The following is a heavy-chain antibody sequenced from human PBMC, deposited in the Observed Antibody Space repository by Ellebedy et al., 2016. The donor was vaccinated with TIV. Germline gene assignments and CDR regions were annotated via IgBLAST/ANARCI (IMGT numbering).Heavy chain of an antibody. CDR3: TSRGYGDYGTMVY. J-gene: IGHJ4*02. CDR2: IYHSGST. Sequence: SETLSLXCAVSGGSISRSNWWSWVRQPPGKGLEWIGEIYHSGSTNYNPSLKSRVTISVDKSKNQFSLKLSSVTAADTAVYYCTSRGYGDYGTMVYWGQGTLVTVSS. D-gene: IGHD4-17*01. V-gene: IGHV4-4*02. CDR1: GGSISRSNW.